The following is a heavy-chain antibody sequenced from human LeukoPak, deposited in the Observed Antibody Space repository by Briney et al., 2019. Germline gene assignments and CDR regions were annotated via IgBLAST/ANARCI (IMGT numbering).Heavy chain of an antibody. D-gene: IGHD3-10*01. Sequence: EASVKVSCKASGYTFTGYYMHWVRQAPGQGLEWMGWINPNSGGTNYAQKFQGRVTMTRDTSISTAYVELSRLRSDDTAVYYCARAQYYYGSAPTFDYWGQGTLVTVSS. CDR1: GYTFTGYY. CDR3: ARAQYYYGSAPTFDY. CDR2: INPNSGGT. V-gene: IGHV1-2*02. J-gene: IGHJ4*02.